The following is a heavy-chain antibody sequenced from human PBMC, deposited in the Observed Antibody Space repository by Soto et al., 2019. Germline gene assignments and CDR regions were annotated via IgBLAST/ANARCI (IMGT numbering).Heavy chain of an antibody. CDR1: GYTFTSYG. D-gene: IGHD4-17*01. Sequence: ASVKVSCKASGYTFTSYGISWVRQAPGQGLEWMGWISAYNGNTNYAQKLQGRVTMTTDTSKSTAYMELRSLRSDDAAVYSCAREGVTTLVTMYYYVMDVLGQGTTV. CDR2: ISAYNGNT. J-gene: IGHJ6*02. CDR3: AREGVTTLVTMYYYVMDV. V-gene: IGHV1-18*04.